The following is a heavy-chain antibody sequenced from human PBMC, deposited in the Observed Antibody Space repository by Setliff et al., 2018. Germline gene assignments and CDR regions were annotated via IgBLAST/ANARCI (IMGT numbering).Heavy chain of an antibody. V-gene: IGHV1-18*04. Sequence: ASVKVSCKASGYSFTSYGITWVRQAPGQGLEWMGWISPYNGDTRFQQKFQGRVTVTTGTPTSTGYLELRSLTSDDTAVYYCARSPPNRGSGSGWYGDFWGQGTLVTVSS. CDR1: GYSFTSYG. CDR3: ARSPPNRGSGSGWYGDF. J-gene: IGHJ4*02. D-gene: IGHD6-19*01. CDR2: ISPYNGDT.